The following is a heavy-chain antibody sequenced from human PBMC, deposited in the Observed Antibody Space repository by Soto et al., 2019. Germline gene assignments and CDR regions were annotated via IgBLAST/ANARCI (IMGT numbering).Heavy chain of an antibody. D-gene: IGHD6-13*01. CDR2: ISYDGSNR. V-gene: IGHV3-30-3*01. CDR3: ANLGSSWYPDY. Sequence: GGSLRLSCAASGFTFGGYAMHWVRQAPGKGLEWVSVISYDGSNRYYADSVKGRLTISRDNSKNTLYLQMNSLRAEDTAVYYCANLGSSWYPDYWGQGTLVTVSS. J-gene: IGHJ4*02. CDR1: GFTFGGYA.